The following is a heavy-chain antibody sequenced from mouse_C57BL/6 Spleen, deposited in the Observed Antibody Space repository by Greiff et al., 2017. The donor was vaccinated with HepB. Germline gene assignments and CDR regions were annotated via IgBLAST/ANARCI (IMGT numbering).Heavy chain of an antibody. J-gene: IGHJ2*01. Sequence: VQLQQSGAELVRPGASVTLSCKASGYTFTDYEMHWVKQTPVHGLEWIGAIDPETGGTAYNQKFKGKAILTADKSSSTAYTELRSLTSEDSAVYYCTRAVVAKYYFDYWGQGTTLTVSS. CDR2: IDPETGGT. V-gene: IGHV1-15*01. CDR1: GYTFTDYE. CDR3: TRAVVAKYYFDY. D-gene: IGHD1-1*01.